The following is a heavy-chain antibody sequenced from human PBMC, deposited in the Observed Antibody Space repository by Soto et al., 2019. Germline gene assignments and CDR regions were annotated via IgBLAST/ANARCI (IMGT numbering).Heavy chain of an antibody. J-gene: IGHJ4*01. CDR1: GFTFRSYT. CDR2: MSYDGGNI. D-gene: IGHD7-27*01. Sequence: PGGSLRLSCAASGFTFRSYTMHWVRQAPGKGLEWMAVMSYDGGNIYYADSVKGRFTISRDNSKSTLYLQMSRLRAEDTAVYYCARVPGDSFDYFDSWGHGTLVTVSS. CDR3: ARVPGDSFDYFDS. V-gene: IGHV3-30*04.